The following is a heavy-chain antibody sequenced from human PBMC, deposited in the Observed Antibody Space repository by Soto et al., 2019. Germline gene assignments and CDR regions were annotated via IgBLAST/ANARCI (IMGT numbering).Heavy chain of an antibody. CDR3: ARAYSSSLWYYYYGMDV. J-gene: IGHJ6*02. V-gene: IGHV1-8*01. CDR2: MNPNSGNT. Sequence: ASVKVSCKASGYTFTSYDINWVLQATGQGLEWMGWMNPNSGNTGYAQKFQGRVTMTRNTSISTAYMELSSLRSEDTAVYYCARAYSSSLWYYYYGMDVWGQGTTVTVSS. D-gene: IGHD6-6*01. CDR1: GYTFTSYD.